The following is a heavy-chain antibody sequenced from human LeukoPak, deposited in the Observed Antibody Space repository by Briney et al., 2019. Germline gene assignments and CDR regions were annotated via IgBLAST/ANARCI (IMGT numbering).Heavy chain of an antibody. Sequence: GESLKISCNGSGNRFTSHWIGWVRQMPGKGLEWMGIIYFGDSHTRYSPSFQGQVTISADKSISTAYLQWSSLKASDTAIYYCATSAGSSSSWEFDYWGQGTLVTVSS. CDR1: GNRFTSHW. CDR3: ATSAGSSSSWEFDY. J-gene: IGHJ4*02. CDR2: IYFGDSHT. D-gene: IGHD6-13*01. V-gene: IGHV5-51*01.